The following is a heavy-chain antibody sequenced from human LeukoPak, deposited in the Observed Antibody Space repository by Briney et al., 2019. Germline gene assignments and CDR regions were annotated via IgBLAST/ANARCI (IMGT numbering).Heavy chain of an antibody. J-gene: IGHJ4*02. CDR1: GFTFSSYW. V-gene: IGHV3-7*01. CDR2: IKQDGSEK. Sequence: PGGSLRLSCAASGFTFSSYWMSWVRQAPGKGLEWVANIKQDGSEKYYVDSVKGRFTISRDNAKNSLYLQMNSLRAEDTAEYYCARYSSSWYWGGYYFDYWGQGTLVTVSS. D-gene: IGHD6-13*01. CDR3: ARYSSSWYWGGYYFDY.